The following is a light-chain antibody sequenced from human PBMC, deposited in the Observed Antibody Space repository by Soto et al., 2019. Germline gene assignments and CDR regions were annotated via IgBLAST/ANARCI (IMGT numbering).Light chain of an antibody. CDR3: QQYNNWPLT. CDR2: GAF. V-gene: IGKV3D-15*01. Sequence: EVVMTQSPDTLSVSRGERATLSCRASQSINNELVWYQQKPGQGPRLLIHGAFTRATGIPDRFSGSGSGTEFTLTISSLQSEVFAVYYCQQYNNWPLTFGGGTKVEIK. J-gene: IGKJ4*01. CDR1: QSINNE.